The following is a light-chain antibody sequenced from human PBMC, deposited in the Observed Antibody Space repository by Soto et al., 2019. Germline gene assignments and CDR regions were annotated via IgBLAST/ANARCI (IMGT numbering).Light chain of an antibody. J-gene: IGKJ4*01. CDR3: QPYNNWPLT. V-gene: IGKV3-15*01. Sequence: EIVLTQSPATLSLSPGERATLSCRASQSVSSNYLAWYQQKPGQAPRLLIYGASTRATGVPARFSGSRSGPEFTLTINSLQSEDFAIYYCQPYNNWPLTFGGGTKVDIK. CDR2: GAS. CDR1: QSVSSN.